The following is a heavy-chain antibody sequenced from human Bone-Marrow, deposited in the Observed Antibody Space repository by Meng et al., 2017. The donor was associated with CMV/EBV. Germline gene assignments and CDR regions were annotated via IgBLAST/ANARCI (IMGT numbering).Heavy chain of an antibody. V-gene: IGHV3-30*02. CDR3: AKVDGGYRGKDY. Sequence: GESLKISCVASGLTFSSYGMHWVRQAPGKGLEWVAFIRYDGSNKDYVDSVKGRFTISRDNFKNTLYLQMNSLRAEDTAVYYCAKVDGGYRGKDYWGQGTLVTVSS. D-gene: IGHD5-12*01. CDR2: IRYDGSNK. J-gene: IGHJ4*02. CDR1: GLTFSSYG.